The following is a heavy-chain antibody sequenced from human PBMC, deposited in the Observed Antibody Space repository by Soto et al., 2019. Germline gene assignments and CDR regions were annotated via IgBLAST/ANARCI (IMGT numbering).Heavy chain of an antibody. CDR1: GGSISSSSYY. CDR2: IYYSGST. V-gene: IGHV4-39*01. CDR3: ARLTDVVVPAASIDP. D-gene: IGHD2-2*01. J-gene: IGHJ5*02. Sequence: PSETLSLTCTVSGGSISSSSYYWGWIRQPPGKGLEWIGSIYYSGSTYYNPSLKGRVTISVDTSKNQFSLKLSSVTAADTAVYYCARLTDVVVPAASIDPWGQGTLVTVSS.